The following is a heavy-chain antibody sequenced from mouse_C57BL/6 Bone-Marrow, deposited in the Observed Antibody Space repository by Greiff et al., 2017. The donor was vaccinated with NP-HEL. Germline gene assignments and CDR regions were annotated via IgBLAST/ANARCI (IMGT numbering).Heavy chain of an antibody. V-gene: IGHV1-53*01. CDR1: GYTFTSYW. CDR3: ARDYYYVSSPAWFAY. CDR2: INPSNGGT. Sequence: VQLQQSGTELVKPGASVKLSCKASGYTFTSYWMHWVKQRPGQGLEWIGNINPSNGGTNYNEKFKSKATLTVDKSSSTAYMQLSSLTSEVSAVYYGARDYYYVSSPAWFAYWGQGTLVTVSA. J-gene: IGHJ3*01. D-gene: IGHD1-1*01.